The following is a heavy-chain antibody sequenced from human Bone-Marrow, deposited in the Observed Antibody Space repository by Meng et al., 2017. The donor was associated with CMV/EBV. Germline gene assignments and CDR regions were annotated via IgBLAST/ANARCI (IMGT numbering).Heavy chain of an antibody. CDR1: GFTFSDYY. CDR2: IYSGGSST. J-gene: IGHJ4*02. V-gene: IGHV3-23*03. Sequence: GESLKISCAASGFTFSDYYMSWIRQAPGKGLEWVSVIYSGGSSTYYADSVKGRFTISRDNSKNTLYLQMNSLRAEDTAVYYCAKEATPVGATNYWGQGTLVTVSS. D-gene: IGHD1-26*01. CDR3: AKEATPVGATNY.